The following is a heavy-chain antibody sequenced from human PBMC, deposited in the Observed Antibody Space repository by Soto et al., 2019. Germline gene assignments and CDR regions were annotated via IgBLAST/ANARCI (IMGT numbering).Heavy chain of an antibody. Sequence: GGSLRLSCAASGFTFSCCAMSWVRQAPGKGLEWVSAVSGGGGTTLYADSVKGRFTISRDNSKNTLYLQMNSLRAEDTAVYYCAKQTVTAGMKYFDPWGQGALVTVSS. CDR2: VSGGGGTT. V-gene: IGHV3-23*01. D-gene: IGHD2-21*02. CDR1: GFTFSCCA. CDR3: AKQTVTAGMKYFDP. J-gene: IGHJ5*02.